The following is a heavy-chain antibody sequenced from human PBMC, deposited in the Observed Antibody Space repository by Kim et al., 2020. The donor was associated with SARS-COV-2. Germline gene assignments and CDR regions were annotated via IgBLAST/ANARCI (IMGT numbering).Heavy chain of an antibody. Sequence: SETLSLTCTVSGGSISSSSYYWGWIRQPPGKGLEWIGSIYYSGSTYYNPSLKSRVTISVDTSKNQFSLKLSSVTAADTAVYYCARGGEEGATTSVDYYGMDVWGQGTTVTVSS. J-gene: IGHJ6*02. CDR1: GGSISSSSYY. V-gene: IGHV4-39*07. D-gene: IGHD1-26*01. CDR3: ARGGEEGATTSVDYYGMDV. CDR2: IYYSGST.